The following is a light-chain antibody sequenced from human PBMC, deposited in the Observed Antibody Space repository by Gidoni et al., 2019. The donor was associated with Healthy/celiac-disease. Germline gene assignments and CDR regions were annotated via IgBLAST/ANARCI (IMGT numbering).Light chain of an antibody. V-gene: IGLV3-21*04. CDR3: QVWDSSSDRVV. J-gene: IGLJ2*01. Sequence: SYVLTPPPSVSVATGKTARLTCGGNNIGSTSVHWYQQKPGQAPVLVIYYDSDRPSGIPERFSGSNSGNTATLTISRVEAGDEADYYCQVWDSSSDRVVFGGGTKLTVL. CDR2: YDS. CDR1: NIGSTS.